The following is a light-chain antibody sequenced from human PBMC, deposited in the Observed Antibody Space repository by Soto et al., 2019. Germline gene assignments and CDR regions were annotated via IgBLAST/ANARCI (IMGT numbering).Light chain of an antibody. V-gene: IGKV3-20*01. Sequence: EIVLTQSPGTLSLSPGERATLSCRASQSVSSRYLALYQQKPGQAPRLLIYGASSSATGIPDRFSGSGSGTDFTLTISRLEPEDFAVYYCQQYGSSPRTFGQGTKVDIK. CDR3: QQYGSSPRT. J-gene: IGKJ1*01. CDR2: GAS. CDR1: QSVSSRY.